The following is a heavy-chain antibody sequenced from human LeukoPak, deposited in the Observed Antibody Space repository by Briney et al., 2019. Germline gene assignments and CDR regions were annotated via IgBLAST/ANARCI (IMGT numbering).Heavy chain of an antibody. CDR3: ARGSTSWEGYFY. Sequence: KPSETLSLTCAVYGGSFSGYYWSWIRQPPGKGLEWIGEINHSGSTNYNPSLKSRVTISVDTSKNQFSLKLSSVTAADTAVYYCARGSTSWEGYFYWGQGTLVTVSS. V-gene: IGHV4-34*01. CDR1: GGSFSGYY. D-gene: IGHD2-2*01. J-gene: IGHJ4*02. CDR2: INHSGST.